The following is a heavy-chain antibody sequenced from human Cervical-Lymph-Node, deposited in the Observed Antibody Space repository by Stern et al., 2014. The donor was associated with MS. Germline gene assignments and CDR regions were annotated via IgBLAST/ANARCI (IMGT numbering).Heavy chain of an antibody. CDR1: GFTFSSHA. CDR2: ISYDGSNK. V-gene: IGHV3-30-3*01. CDR3: ARGSYGHCAGEFDY. D-gene: IGHD4-17*01. J-gene: IGHJ4*02. Sequence: QVQLVESGGGVVQPGRSLRLSCAASGFTFSSHAMHWVRQAPGKGLEWVAVISYDGSNKYYADSEKGRFTISRDHAKHTLFVQRNSLSPEDTAVYYCARGSYGHCAGEFDYWGQGTLVTVSS.